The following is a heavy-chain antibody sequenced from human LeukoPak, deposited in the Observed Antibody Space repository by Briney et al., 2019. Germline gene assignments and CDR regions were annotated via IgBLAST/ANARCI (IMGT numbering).Heavy chain of an antibody. J-gene: IGHJ5*02. V-gene: IGHV4-39*01. CDR2: IYHSETT. D-gene: IGHD3-22*01. Sequence: SETLSLTCSVSGGSISRSSDYWGWVRQPPGKGLEWIGSIYHSETTYYNPSLKSRVIISVDTSKNQFSLKLNSVTAADTAVYYCGRPNPDSSGYYGSFDPWGQGILVTVSS. CDR3: GRPNPDSSGYYGSFDP. CDR1: GGSISRSSDY.